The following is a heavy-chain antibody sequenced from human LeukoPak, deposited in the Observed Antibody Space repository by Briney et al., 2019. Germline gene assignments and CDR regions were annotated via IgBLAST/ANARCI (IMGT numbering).Heavy chain of an antibody. CDR3: ASLYYDFWSGYSDAFDI. CDR2: IYHSGST. CDR1: GGSISSGGYY. V-gene: IGHV4-30-2*01. D-gene: IGHD3-3*01. J-gene: IGHJ3*02. Sequence: SETLSLTCTVSGGSISSGGYYWSWIRQPPGKGLEWIGYIYHSGSTYYNPSLKSRVTISVDRSKNQFSLKLSSVTAADTAVYYCASLYYDFWSGYSDAFDIWGQGTMVTVSS.